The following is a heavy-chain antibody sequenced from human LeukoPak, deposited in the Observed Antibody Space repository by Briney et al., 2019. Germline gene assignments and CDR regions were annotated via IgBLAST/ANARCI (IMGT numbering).Heavy chain of an antibody. D-gene: IGHD3-22*01. CDR2: IYTSGST. V-gene: IGHV4-61*02. CDR3: ARGTYYYDSSGYPFFDY. J-gene: IGHJ4*02. Sequence: SETLSLTCTVSGGSISSGSYYWSWIRQPAGKGLEWIGRIYTSGSTNYNPSLKSRVTISVDTSKNQFSLKRSSVTAADTAVYYCARGTYYYDSSGYPFFDYWGQGTLVTVSS. CDR1: GGSISSGSYY.